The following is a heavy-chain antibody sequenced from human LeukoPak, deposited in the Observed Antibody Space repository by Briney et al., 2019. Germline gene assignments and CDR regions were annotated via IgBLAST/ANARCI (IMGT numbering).Heavy chain of an antibody. V-gene: IGHV3-30*04. J-gene: IGHJ6*03. Sequence: GGSLRLSCAASEFTFTNYAMHWVRQAPGKGLEWVAVISYVGNNEYSIDSVRGRFTVSRDNSKSTLYLQMNSLRVEDTAVYYCAKVGPSLVRGLIRGGARYYYNYMDVWGKGPTVTISS. CDR3: AKVGPSLVRGLIRGGARYYYNYMDV. CDR2: ISYVGNNE. D-gene: IGHD3-10*01. CDR1: EFTFTNYA.